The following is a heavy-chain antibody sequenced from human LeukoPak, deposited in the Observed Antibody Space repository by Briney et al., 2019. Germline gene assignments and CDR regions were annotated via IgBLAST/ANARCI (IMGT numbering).Heavy chain of an antibody. CDR1: GYTLTELS. J-gene: IGHJ4*02. Sequence: ASVKVSCKVSGYTLTELSMHWVRQAPGKGLEWMGGFDPEDGETIYAQKFQGRVTMTRDMSTSTVYMELSSLRSEDTAVYYCATHGGSFDYWGQGTLVTVSS. V-gene: IGHV1-24*01. D-gene: IGHD3-16*01. CDR3: ATHGGSFDY. CDR2: FDPEDGET.